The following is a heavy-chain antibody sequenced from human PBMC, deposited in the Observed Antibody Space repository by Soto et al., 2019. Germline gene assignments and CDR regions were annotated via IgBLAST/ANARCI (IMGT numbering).Heavy chain of an antibody. Sequence: GESLKIPCQTSGYTFTNYWIGWVRQMPGGGLEWMGLIFPRDSDTRYSTSFEGQVTISTDNSIATTYLPCSSLETSGPAIYFCTRLGSLPQPIDFWGQGTTVTVSS. CDR2: IFPRDSDT. D-gene: IGHD3-10*01. J-gene: IGHJ4*02. CDR1: GYTFTNYW. V-gene: IGHV5-51*01. CDR3: TRLGSLPQPIDF.